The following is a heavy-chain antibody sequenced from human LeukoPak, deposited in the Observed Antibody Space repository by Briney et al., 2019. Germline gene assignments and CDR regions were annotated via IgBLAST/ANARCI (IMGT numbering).Heavy chain of an antibody. CDR3: ARMGITIFGVVTKAFHI. J-gene: IGHJ3*02. D-gene: IGHD3-3*01. CDR1: GVSIGSYY. Sequence: PSETLSLTCTVSGVSIGSYYWSWIGQPPGKGLEWLGYIYDAGTTNYSPSLQSRLNITVDTSKNQFSLKLSSVTAADTAVYYCARMGITIFGVVTKAFHIWGQGTMVTVSS. V-gene: IGHV4-59*12. CDR2: IYDAGTT.